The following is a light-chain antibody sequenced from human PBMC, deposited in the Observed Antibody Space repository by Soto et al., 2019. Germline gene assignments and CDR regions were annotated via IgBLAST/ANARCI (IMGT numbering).Light chain of an antibody. CDR2: DAT. CDR1: QNVNRW. CDR3: QQYNDYSTWT. J-gene: IGKJ1*01. V-gene: IGKV1-5*01. Sequence: DIQMTQSPSTLSACVGDRVTITCRASQNVNRWSAWYQQKPGKAPKVLIWDATTLYRGAPSRFSGSGFGTEFTLSISSLQPYDFATYFCQQYNDYSTWTFGQETKVHIK.